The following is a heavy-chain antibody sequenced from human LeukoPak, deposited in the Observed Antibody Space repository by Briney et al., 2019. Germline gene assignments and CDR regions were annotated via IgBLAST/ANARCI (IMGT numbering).Heavy chain of an antibody. J-gene: IGHJ4*02. CDR2: IKQDGSEK. V-gene: IGHV3-7*01. CDR3: ARDQYSPNDFDY. Sequence: GGPLRPSGPPSESTLISYWLSWSRQPPGKGREWVANIKQDGSEKYYVDSVKGRFTISRDNAKNSLYLQMNSLRAEDTAVYYCARDQYSPNDFDYWGQGTLVTVSS. CDR1: ESTLISYW. D-gene: IGHD6-6*01.